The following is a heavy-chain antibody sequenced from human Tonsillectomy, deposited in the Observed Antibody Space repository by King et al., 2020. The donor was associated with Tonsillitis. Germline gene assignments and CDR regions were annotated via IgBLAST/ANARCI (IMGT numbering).Heavy chain of an antibody. CDR2: IYTGGTI. D-gene: IGHD6-25*01. CDR1: GGSISNYY. J-gene: IGHJ4*02. Sequence: VQLQESGPGLVKPSETLSLTCTVSGGSISNYYWSWIRQPAGKGLEWIGRIYTGGTINYNPSLRSRVIMSADTTKNQFSLRLNSVTAADTAMYYCARDRSRYGYSSDWTGSDFDHWGQGTLVTVSS. CDR3: ARDRSRYGYSSDWTGSDFDH. V-gene: IGHV4-4*07.